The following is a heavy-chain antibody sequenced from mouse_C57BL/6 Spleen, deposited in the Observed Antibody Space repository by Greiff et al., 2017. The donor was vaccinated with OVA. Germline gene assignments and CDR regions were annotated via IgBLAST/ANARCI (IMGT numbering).Heavy chain of an antibody. CDR2: IYPGSGST. CDR1: GYTFTSYW. J-gene: IGHJ4*01. CDR3: ASSPGSSYGYAMDY. Sequence: QVQLQQSGAELVKPGASVKMSCKASGYTFTSYWITWVKQRPGQGLEWIGDIYPGSGSTNYNEKFKSKATLTVDTSSSTAYMQLSSLTSEDSAVYYCASSPGSSYGYAMDYWGQGTSVTVSS. D-gene: IGHD1-1*01. V-gene: IGHV1-55*01.